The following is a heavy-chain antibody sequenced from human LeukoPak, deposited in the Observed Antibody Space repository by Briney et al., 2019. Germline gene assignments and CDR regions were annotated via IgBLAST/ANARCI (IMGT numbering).Heavy chain of an antibody. CDR3: ARGRDSSSWYLSEYFQH. CDR1: GFTFSDYY. D-gene: IGHD6-13*01. J-gene: IGHJ1*01. V-gene: IGHV3-11*01. CDR2: ISSSGSTI. Sequence: GSLRLSCAASGFTFSDYYMSWIRQAPGKGLEWVSYISSSGSTIYYTDSVKGRFTISRDNAKNSLYLQMNSLRAEDTAVYYCARGRDSSSWYLSEYFQHWGQGTLVTVSS.